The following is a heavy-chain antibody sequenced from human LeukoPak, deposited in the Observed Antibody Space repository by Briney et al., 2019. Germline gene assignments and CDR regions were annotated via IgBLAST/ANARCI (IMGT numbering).Heavy chain of an antibody. CDR1: GFPFSSYG. CDR2: ISYDGSNK. CDR3: AKDRAVVDWLWPRLDAFDI. D-gene: IGHD3-9*01. J-gene: IGHJ3*02. Sequence: GSLRLSCAASGFPFSSYGMHWVRQAPGKGLEWVAVISYDGSNKYYADSVKGRFTISRDNSKNTLYLQMNSLRDEETAVYYCAKDRAVVDWLWPRLDAFDIWGQGTMVTVSS. V-gene: IGHV3-30*18.